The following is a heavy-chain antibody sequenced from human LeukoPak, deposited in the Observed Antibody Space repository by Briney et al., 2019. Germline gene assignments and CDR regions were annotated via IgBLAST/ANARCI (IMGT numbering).Heavy chain of an antibody. Sequence: PGGSLRLSCTASGFTFSDYYMSWIRQTPEKGLEWISYISSSGHSIHYTDSVKGRFTISRDNAKNSLYLQMNSLRAEDTAVYYCARDAGTDSGAYYTPDYYGLDVWGQGTTVTVSS. CDR3: ARDAGTDSGAYYTPDYYGLDV. CDR1: GFTFSDYY. V-gene: IGHV3-11*01. D-gene: IGHD3-22*01. J-gene: IGHJ6*02. CDR2: ISSSGHSI.